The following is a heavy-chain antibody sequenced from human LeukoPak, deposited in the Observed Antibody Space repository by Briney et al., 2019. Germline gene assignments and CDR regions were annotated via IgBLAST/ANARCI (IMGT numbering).Heavy chain of an antibody. D-gene: IGHD6-19*01. CDR2: ISGSGGST. CDR1: GFTFSIYA. CDR3: AKGSSGPGVFDY. J-gene: IGHJ4*02. V-gene: IGHV3-23*01. Sequence: GGSLRLSCAASGFTFSIYAMSWVRQAPGKGLEWVSAISGSGGSTYYADSVKGRFTISRDNSKNTLYLQMNSLRAEDTAVYYCAKGSSGPGVFDYWGQGTLVTVSS.